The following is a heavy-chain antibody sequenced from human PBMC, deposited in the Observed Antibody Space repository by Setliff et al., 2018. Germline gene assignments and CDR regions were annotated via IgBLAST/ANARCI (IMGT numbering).Heavy chain of an antibody. V-gene: IGHV4-59*08. CDR3: ARGRAGHSGH. Sequence: SETLSLTCTVSGGSVRGYYWSWIRQPPGKGLEWIGYMYYSGDTNYNPSLKSRVTVSVDTSKNQFSLKLSSVTAADTAVYYCARGRAGHSGHWGQGTLVTVSS. D-gene: IGHD6-19*01. J-gene: IGHJ4*02. CDR2: MYYSGDT. CDR1: GGSVRGYY.